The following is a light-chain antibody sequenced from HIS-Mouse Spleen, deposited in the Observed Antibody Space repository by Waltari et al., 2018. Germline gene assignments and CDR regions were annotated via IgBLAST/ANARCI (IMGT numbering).Light chain of an antibody. CDR1: SSDVGSYNL. J-gene: IGLJ1*01. CDR3: CSYAGSSTYV. CDR2: EGS. V-gene: IGLV2-23*01. Sequence: QSALTQPASVSGSPGQSITISCTGTSSDVGSYNLVSWYQQHPGKAPKLMIYEGSKRPSGFSILFLGSKSGNTASLTISVLQAEDEADYYCCSYAGSSTYVFGTGTKVTVL.